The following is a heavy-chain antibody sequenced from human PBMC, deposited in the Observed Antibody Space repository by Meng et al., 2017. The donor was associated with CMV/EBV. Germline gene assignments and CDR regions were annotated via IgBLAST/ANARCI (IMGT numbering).Heavy chain of an antibody. CDR2: ISSSGSTI. CDR3: ARGSKDAFGLRWNWFDP. V-gene: IGHV3-48*03. CDR1: GFTFSSYE. Sequence: SLKISCAASGFTFSSYEMNWVRQAPGKGLEWVSYISSSGSTIYYADSVKGRFTISRDNAKNSLYLQMNSLRAEDTAVYYCARGSKDAFGLRWNWFDPWGQGTLVTVSS. D-gene: IGHD4-23*01. J-gene: IGHJ5*02.